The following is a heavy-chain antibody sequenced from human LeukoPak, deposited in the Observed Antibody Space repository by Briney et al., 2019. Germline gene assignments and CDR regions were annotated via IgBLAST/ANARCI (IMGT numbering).Heavy chain of an antibody. Sequence: GGSRRLSCAASGFTFSSYSMNWVRQAPGKGLEWVSSISSSSSYIYYADSVKGRFTISRDNAKNSLYLQMNSLRAEDTAVYYCASDLAYCGGDCYLDSNWGQGTLVTVSS. J-gene: IGHJ1*01. CDR2: ISSSSSYI. V-gene: IGHV3-21*01. D-gene: IGHD2-21*02. CDR3: ASDLAYCGGDCYLDSN. CDR1: GFTFSSYS.